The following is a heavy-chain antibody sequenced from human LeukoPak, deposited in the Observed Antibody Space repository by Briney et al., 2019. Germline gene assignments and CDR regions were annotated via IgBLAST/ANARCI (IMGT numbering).Heavy chain of an antibody. V-gene: IGHV1-18*01. CDR2: ISAYNGNT. D-gene: IGHD6-13*01. J-gene: IGHJ5*02. Sequence: GASVKVSCKASGYTFTSYGISWVRQAPGQGLEWMGWISAYNGNTNYAQKLQGRVTMTTDTSTSTAYMELRSLRSDDTAVYYCAREGYSSSWYSSRGWFDPWGQGTLVTVSS. CDR3: AREGYSSSWYSSRGWFDP. CDR1: GYTFTSYG.